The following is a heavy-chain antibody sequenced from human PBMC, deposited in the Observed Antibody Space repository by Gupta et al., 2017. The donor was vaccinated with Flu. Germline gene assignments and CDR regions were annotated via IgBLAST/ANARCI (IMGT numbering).Heavy chain of an antibody. CDR3: ARGLFYQHPEAFDY. CDR2: INHSGST. CDR1: GGSFSGYY. J-gene: IGHJ4*02. Sequence: QVQLQQWGAGLLKPSETLSLTCAVYGGSFSGYYWSWIRQPPGKGLEWIGEINHSGSTNYNPSLKSRVTISVDTSKNQFSLKLSSVTAADTAVYYCARGLFYQHPEAFDYWGQGTLVTVSS. D-gene: IGHD3-16*02. V-gene: IGHV4-34*01.